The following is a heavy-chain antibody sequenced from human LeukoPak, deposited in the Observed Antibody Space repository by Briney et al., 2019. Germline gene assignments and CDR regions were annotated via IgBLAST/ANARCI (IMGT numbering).Heavy chain of an antibody. D-gene: IGHD3-22*01. CDR3: AREYYYDSSGYYLGVFDY. CDR2: ISAYNGNT. V-gene: IGHV1-18*01. J-gene: IGHJ4*02. Sequence: GASVKVFCKASGYTFTSYGISWVRQAPGQGLEWMGWISAYNGNTNYAQKLQGRVTMTTDTSTSTAYMELRSLRSDDTAVYYCAREYYYDSSGYYLGVFDYWGQGTLVTVSS. CDR1: GYTFTSYG.